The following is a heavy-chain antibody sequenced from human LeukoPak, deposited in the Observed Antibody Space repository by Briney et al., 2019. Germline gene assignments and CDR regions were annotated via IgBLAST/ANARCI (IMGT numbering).Heavy chain of an antibody. CDR1: GFIFSNYW. D-gene: IGHD3-9*01. J-gene: IGHJ5*02. Sequence: GGSLRLSCAASGFIFSNYWMSWVRQAPGKGLEWVANIKQDGSEKYYVDSVKGRFTISRDNAKNSLYLQMNSLRAEDTAVYYCAREGNILTASGFDPWGQGTLVTVSS. CDR2: IKQDGSEK. CDR3: AREGNILTASGFDP. V-gene: IGHV3-7*01.